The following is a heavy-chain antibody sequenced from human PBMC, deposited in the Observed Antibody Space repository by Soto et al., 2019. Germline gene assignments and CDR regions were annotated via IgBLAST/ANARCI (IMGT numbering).Heavy chain of an antibody. V-gene: IGHV1-18*01. CDR3: ARDQAITPFGVYSMYYNGMDV. CDR2: INSDNGNT. Sequence: ASVKVSCKASGYTFSNSGISWVRQAPGQGLEWLGWINSDNGNTNYAQHLQGRVTLTTDTSTSTAYMDLRSLRSDDTAVYYCARDQAITPFGVYSMYYNGMDVWG. CDR1: GYTFSNSG. D-gene: IGHD3-3*01. J-gene: IGHJ6*02.